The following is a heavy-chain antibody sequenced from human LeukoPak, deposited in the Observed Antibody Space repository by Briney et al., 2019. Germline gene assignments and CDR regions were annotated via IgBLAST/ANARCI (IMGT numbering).Heavy chain of an antibody. V-gene: IGHV4-31*03. CDR2: IYYSGST. J-gene: IGHJ4*02. Sequence: ASETLSLTCTVSGGSISSGGYYWSWIRQHPGKGLEWIGYIYYSGSTYYNPSLKSRVTISVDTSKNQFSLKLSSVTAADTAVYYCARVRPSYYYDSSGYPDYWGQGTLVTVSS. CDR1: GGSISSGGYY. D-gene: IGHD3-22*01. CDR3: ARVRPSYYYDSSGYPDY.